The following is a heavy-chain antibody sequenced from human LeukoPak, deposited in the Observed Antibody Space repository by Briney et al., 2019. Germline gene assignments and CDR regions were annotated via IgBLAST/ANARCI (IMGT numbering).Heavy chain of an antibody. CDR3: AKDSGSGSWYYFDY. V-gene: IGHV3-30-3*01. Sequence: GGSLRLSCAASGFTFSTCAMHWVRQAPDTGLEWLAMISFDGNNINHADSVKGRFTISRDNSKNTLYLQMNSLRAEDTAVYYCAKDSGSGSWYYFDYWGQGTLVTVSS. D-gene: IGHD3-10*01. CDR1: GFTFSTCA. CDR2: ISFDGNNI. J-gene: IGHJ4*02.